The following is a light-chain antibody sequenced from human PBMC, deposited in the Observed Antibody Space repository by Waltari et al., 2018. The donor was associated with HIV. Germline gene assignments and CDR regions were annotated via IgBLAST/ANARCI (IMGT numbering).Light chain of an antibody. J-gene: IGLJ3*02. CDR1: RGRVPTNP. CDR2: KDD. CDR3: QSFHGITAV. Sequence: NPMLTPPHSLSPSPGKTVTLSCPGTRGRVPTNPLQAYPQRPGSAPTTVIYKDDQRPSGVPDRFSGSINSSSNSASLTISGLKTEDEADYYCQSFHGITAVFGGGTKLTVL. V-gene: IGLV6-57*02.